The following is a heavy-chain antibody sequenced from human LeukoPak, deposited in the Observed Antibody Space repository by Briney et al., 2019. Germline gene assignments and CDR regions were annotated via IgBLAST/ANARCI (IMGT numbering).Heavy chain of an antibody. CDR3: AKDRWTIFGESSGVGWFDP. J-gene: IGHJ5*02. CDR1: GFTFDVYA. D-gene: IGHD3-3*01. Sequence: PGGSLRLSCAPSGFTFDVYAMLCVRARPGKSVEWVSGISSNSDAVAYADSLRGRFTLPRDNAKNYQYLQMNTLRDEDTAFYYCAKDRWTIFGESSGVGWFDPWGQGTLVSVSS. CDR2: ISSNSDAV. V-gene: IGHV3-9*01.